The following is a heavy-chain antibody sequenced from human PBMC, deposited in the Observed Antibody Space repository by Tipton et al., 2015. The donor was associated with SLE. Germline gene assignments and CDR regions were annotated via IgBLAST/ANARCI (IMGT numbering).Heavy chain of an antibody. J-gene: IGHJ5*02. Sequence: SLRLSCAASGSTFSRYWMHWVRQAPGKGLVWVSRINIDGGTTSYVDSVEGRFTISRDNAKNTLYLQMNSLRAEDTAVYYCAAGRELINSFDPWRQLSLVSFSS. CDR3: AAGRELINSFDP. V-gene: IGHV3-74*01. CDR1: GSTFSRYW. D-gene: IGHD1-7*01. CDR2: INIDGGTT.